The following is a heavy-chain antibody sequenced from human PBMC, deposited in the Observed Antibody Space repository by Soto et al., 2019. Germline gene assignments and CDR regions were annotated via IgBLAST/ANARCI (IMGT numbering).Heavy chain of an antibody. J-gene: IGHJ5*02. V-gene: IGHV4-31*03. CDR3: ARVFSDSSSFFDP. CDR2: IYYSGST. Sequence: PLEILSLTCTVSGGSIISGGYYWSWIRQHPGKGLEWIGYIYYSGSTYYNPSLKSRVTISVDTSKNQFSLKLSSVTAADTAVYYCARVFSDSSSFFDPWGQGTLVTVSS. D-gene: IGHD6-13*01. CDR1: GGSIISGGYY.